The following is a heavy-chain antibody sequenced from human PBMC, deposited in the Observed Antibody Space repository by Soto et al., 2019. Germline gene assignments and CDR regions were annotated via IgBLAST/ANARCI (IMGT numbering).Heavy chain of an antibody. V-gene: IGHV4-4*02. D-gene: IGHD1-1*01. CDR1: GGSISSSNW. Sequence: SETLSLTCAVSGGSISSSNWWSWVRQPPGKGLEWIGEIYHSGSTNYNPSLKSRVTISVDKSKNQFSLKLSSVTAADTAVYYCARDFGWNDYYYYGMDVWGQGTTVTVSS. CDR3: ARDFGWNDYYYYGMDV. J-gene: IGHJ6*02. CDR2: IYHSGST.